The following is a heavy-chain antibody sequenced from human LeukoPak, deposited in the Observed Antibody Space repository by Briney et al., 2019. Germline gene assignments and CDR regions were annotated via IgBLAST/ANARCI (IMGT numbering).Heavy chain of an antibody. J-gene: IGHJ6*03. Sequence: GGSLRLSCAASGFTFSSYAMSWVRQAPGKGLEWVSAISGSGGSTYYADSVKGRFTISRDNSKSTLYLQMNSLRAEDTAVYYCARTVATIQPERDGYYYYYYMDVWGKGTTVTVSS. CDR1: GFTFSSYA. CDR3: ARTVATIQPERDGYYYYYYMDV. D-gene: IGHD5-12*01. V-gene: IGHV3-23*01. CDR2: ISGSGGST.